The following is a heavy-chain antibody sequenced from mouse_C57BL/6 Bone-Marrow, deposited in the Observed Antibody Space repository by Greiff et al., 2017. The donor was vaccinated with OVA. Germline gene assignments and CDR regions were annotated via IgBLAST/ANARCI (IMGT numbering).Heavy chain of an antibody. CDR3: ARWGYYGSSYYYFDY. V-gene: IGHV1-52*01. CDR2: IDPSDSET. Sequence: VQLQQSGPELVKPGASVKLSCKASGYTFTSYWMHWVKQRPIQGLEWIGNIDPSDSETHYNQKFKDKATLTVDKSSSTAYMQLSSLTSEDSAVYYCARWGYYGSSYYYFDYWGQGTTLTVSS. CDR1: GYTFTSYW. D-gene: IGHD1-1*01. J-gene: IGHJ2*01.